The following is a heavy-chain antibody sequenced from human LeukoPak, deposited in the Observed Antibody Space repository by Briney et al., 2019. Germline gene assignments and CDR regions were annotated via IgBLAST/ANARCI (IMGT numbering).Heavy chain of an antibody. J-gene: IGHJ4*02. Sequence: PGGSLRLSCAASGSTFDDYAMHWFRQAPGKGRDWFSLISWDGGSTYYADSVKGRFTISRDNSKNSLYLQMNSLRAEDTALYYCAIIAVTGTNVGFDYWGQGTLVTVSS. CDR2: ISWDGGST. CDR3: AIIAVTGTNVGFDY. D-gene: IGHD6-19*01. V-gene: IGHV3-43D*03. CDR1: GSTFDDYA.